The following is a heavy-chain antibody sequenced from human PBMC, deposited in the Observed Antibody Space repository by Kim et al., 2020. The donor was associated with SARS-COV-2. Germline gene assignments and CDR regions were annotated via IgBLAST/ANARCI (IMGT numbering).Heavy chain of an antibody. D-gene: IGHD5-12*01. CDR1: GYSFSTYW. Sequence: GESLKISCKGSGYSFSTYWIGWVRQMPGKGLEWVGIFYPGDSDTRYSPSFQGQVTISADKSISTAYLQWSSLKASDTAIYYCARNRDGYNSFDYCGQGTLVTVSS. V-gene: IGHV5-51*01. CDR2: FYPGDSDT. CDR3: ARNRDGYNSFDY. J-gene: IGHJ4*02.